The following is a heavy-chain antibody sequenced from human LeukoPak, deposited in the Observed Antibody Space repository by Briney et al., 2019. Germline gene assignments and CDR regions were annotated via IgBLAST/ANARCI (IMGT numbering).Heavy chain of an antibody. CDR3: ARAGPNDHRFDY. CDR1: GFTITSYA. CDR2: ISYHGSSQ. J-gene: IGHJ4*02. D-gene: IGHD1-1*01. V-gene: IGHV3-30-3*01. Sequence: PGGSLSLSCAASGFTITSYAMHWVRQAPGKGLEWVAVISYHGSSQYYGDSVKGRFTISRDTLKNTLYLQMFSLRPEDTAIYYCARAGPNDHRFDYWGQGTLVTVSS.